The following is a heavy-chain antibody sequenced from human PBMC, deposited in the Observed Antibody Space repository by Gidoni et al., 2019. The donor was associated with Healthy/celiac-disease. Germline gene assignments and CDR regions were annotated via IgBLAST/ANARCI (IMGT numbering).Heavy chain of an antibody. CDR1: GGSFSGYY. J-gene: IGHJ4*02. CDR2: INHSGST. V-gene: IGHV4-34*01. Sequence: QVQLQQWGAGLLKPSETLSLTCAVYGGSFSGYYWSWIRQPPGKGLEWIGEINHSGSTNYNPSLKSRVTISVDTSKNQFSLKLSSVTAADTAVYYCARGHITRSGWSQGVFDYWGQGTLVTVSS. CDR3: ARGHITRSGWSQGVFDY. D-gene: IGHD6-19*01.